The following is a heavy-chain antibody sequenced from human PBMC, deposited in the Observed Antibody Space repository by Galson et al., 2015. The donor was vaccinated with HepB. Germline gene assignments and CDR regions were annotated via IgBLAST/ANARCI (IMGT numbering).Heavy chain of an antibody. CDR1: GLTFSRYG. V-gene: IGHV3-30*02. CDR3: ATKRLGYWSGGSCLGPNYFDY. Sequence: SLRLSCAASGLTFSRYGMHWVRQAPGKGLEWIAFIRYDGGNKYYADSVKGRFIISRDNSKNTLYLQINSPSPEDTAVYYCATKRLGYWSGGSCLGPNYFDYWGQGTPVTVSS. J-gene: IGHJ4*02. CDR2: IRYDGGNK. D-gene: IGHD2-15*01.